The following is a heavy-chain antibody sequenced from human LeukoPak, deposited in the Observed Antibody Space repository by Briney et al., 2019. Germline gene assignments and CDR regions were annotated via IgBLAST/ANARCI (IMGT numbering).Heavy chain of an antibody. CDR1: GFTFSSYA. Sequence: HPGGSLRLPCAASGFTFSSYAMSWVRQAPGKGLEWVSAISGSGGSTYYADSVKGRFTISRDNSKNTLYLQMNSLRAEDTAVYYCAKDSYYDILTGPPYDPWGQGTLVTVSS. D-gene: IGHD3-9*01. J-gene: IGHJ5*02. CDR3: AKDSYYDILTGPPYDP. CDR2: ISGSGGST. V-gene: IGHV3-23*01.